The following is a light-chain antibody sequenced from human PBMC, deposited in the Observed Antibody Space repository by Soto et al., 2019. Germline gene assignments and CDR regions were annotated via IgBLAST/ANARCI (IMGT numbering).Light chain of an antibody. V-gene: IGKV1-6*01. J-gene: IGKJ2*01. CDR3: LQDYNYPYT. CDR1: QGIRND. CDR2: GAS. Sequence: AIQMTKSPSSLSASVGDRVTITCRASQGIRNDLGWYQQKPGKAPKFLIYGASSLQSGVPSRFSGSGSGTDFTLTINSLQPEDFATYYCLQDYNYPYTLGQGTKLEIK.